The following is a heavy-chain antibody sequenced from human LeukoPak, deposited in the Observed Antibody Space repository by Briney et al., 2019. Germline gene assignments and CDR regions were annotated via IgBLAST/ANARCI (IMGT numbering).Heavy chain of an antibody. V-gene: IGHV3-53*01. J-gene: IGHJ5*02. CDR1: GFTVSNTY. CDR3: VRGWQQLGS. CDR2: IYTGGKT. D-gene: IGHD1-1*01. Sequence: PGGSLRLSCAASGFTVSNTYMTWVRQAPGKGLEWVSLIYTGGKTYYADSVKGRFTISRDNSRNSLYLQTNSLTAEDTAVYYCVRGWQQLGSWGRGTLVTVSS.